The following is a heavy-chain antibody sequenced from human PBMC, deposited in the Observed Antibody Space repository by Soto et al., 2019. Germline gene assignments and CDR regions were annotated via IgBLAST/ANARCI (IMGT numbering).Heavy chain of an antibody. D-gene: IGHD6-19*01. J-gene: IGHJ4*02. CDR1: GGSISSYY. V-gene: IGHV4-59*01. CDR2: IYYSGST. CDR3: AIDQEGWAFDY. Sequence: SETLSLTCTVSGGSISSYYWSWIRQPPGKGLEWIGYIYYSGSTNYNPSLKSRVTISVDTSKNQFSLKLSSVTAADTAVYYCAIDQEGWAFDYWGQGTLVNVSS.